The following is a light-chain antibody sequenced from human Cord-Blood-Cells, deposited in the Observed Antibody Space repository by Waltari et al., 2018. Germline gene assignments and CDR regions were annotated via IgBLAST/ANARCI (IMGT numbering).Light chain of an antibody. J-gene: IGKJ4*01. CDR2: DAS. V-gene: IGKV3-11*01. Sequence: EIVLTQSSATLSLSPGERATLSCRASQSVSSYLAWYQQKPGQAPRLLSYDASNRATDIPARFSGSGSGTDLTLTISSLEPEDFAVYYCQQRSNWPLTFGGGTKVEIK. CDR3: QQRSNWPLT. CDR1: QSVSSY.